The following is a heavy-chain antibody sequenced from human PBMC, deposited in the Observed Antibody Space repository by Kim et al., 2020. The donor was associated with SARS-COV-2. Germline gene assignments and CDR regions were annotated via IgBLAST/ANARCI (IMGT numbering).Heavy chain of an antibody. D-gene: IGHD2-21*02. V-gene: IGHV3-30*04. J-gene: IGHJ4*02. Sequence: GGSLRLSCAASGFTFNIYTMHWVRQAPGKGLEWVAVISYNGREEHYTDFVKGRFTVSRDNYKDTMYLQMTSLRAEDTAVYYCARDNSGTGVTAIAYFDHWGQGTLVTVSS. CDR3: ARDNSGTGVTAIAYFDH. CDR2: ISYNGREE. CDR1: GFTFNIYT.